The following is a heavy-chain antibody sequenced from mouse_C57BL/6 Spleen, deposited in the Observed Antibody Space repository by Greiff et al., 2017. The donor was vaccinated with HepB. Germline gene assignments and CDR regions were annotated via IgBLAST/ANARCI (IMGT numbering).Heavy chain of an antibody. CDR3: ARGGDYEVDY. J-gene: IGHJ2*01. V-gene: IGHV1-50*01. Sequence: QVQLQQPGAELVKPGASVKLSCKASGYTFTSYWMQWVKQRPGQGFEWIGEIDPSDSYTNYNQKFKGKATLTVDTSSSTAYMQLSSLTSEDSAVYYCARGGDYEVDYWGQGTTLTVSS. CDR2: IDPSDSYT. CDR1: GYTFTSYW. D-gene: IGHD2-4*01.